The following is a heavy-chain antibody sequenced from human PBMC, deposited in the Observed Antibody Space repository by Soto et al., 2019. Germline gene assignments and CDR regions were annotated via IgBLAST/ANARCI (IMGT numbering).Heavy chain of an antibody. CDR3: GGGGSGSYWVEGNRHYYYGKEV. V-gene: IGHV1-69*06. D-gene: IGHD3-10*01. Sequence: QVQLVQSGAEVKKPGSSVKVSCKASGGTFSSYAISWVRQAPGQGLEWMGGIIPIFGTANYAQKFQGRVTIYAAKSTSTGLKGVSRLRAEGTAVFFPGGGGSGSYWVEGNRHYYYGKEVLGQGTTVTVSS. CDR1: GGTFSSYA. J-gene: IGHJ6*02. CDR2: IIPIFGTA.